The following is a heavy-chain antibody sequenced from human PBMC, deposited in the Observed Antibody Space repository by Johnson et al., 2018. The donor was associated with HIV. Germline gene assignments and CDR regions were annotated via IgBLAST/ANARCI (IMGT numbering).Heavy chain of an antibody. Sequence: QMLLVESGGGVVQPGRSLRLSCAASGFTFSNYGMHWVRQAPGKGLEWVAVIWYDGSNKYYADSVKGRLTISRDNSKNTLYIQMNSLRAEDTAAYYCASAIPGRSSLDGFDFWGQGTMVTVSS. CDR1: GFTFSNYG. J-gene: IGHJ3*01. CDR2: IWYDGSNK. CDR3: ASAIPGRSSLDGFDF. V-gene: IGHV3-33*01. D-gene: IGHD2-2*01.